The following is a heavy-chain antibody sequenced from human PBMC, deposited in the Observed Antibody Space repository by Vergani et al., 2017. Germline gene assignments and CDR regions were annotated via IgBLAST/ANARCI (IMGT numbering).Heavy chain of an antibody. CDR3: ARGRNYYSSGNWFDS. J-gene: IGHJ5*01. CDR1: GGFISSFL. CDR2: IYYNGST. V-gene: IGHV4-59*01. D-gene: IGHD3-10*01. Sequence: QVQLQESGPGLVKPSETLALTCTVSGGFISSFLWSWIRQPPGKGLEWIGYIYYNGSTNYNPSLKSRVTISVDMSKNQFSLRLNSVSAADTAVYFCARGRNYYSSGNWFDSWGQGTLVTVSS.